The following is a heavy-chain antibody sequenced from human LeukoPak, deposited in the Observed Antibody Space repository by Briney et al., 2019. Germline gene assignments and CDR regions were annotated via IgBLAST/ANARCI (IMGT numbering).Heavy chain of an antibody. CDR2: ISYDGSNK. D-gene: IGHD1-26*01. CDR1: GFTFSSYG. V-gene: IGHV3-30*03. J-gene: IGHJ4*02. CDR3: ARDGGGVGALSPDY. Sequence: GGSLRLSCAASGFTFSSYGMHWVRQAPGKGLEWVAVISYDGSNKYYADSVKGRFTISRDNSKNTLYLQMNSLRAEDTAVYYCARDGGGVGALSPDYWGQGTLVTVSS.